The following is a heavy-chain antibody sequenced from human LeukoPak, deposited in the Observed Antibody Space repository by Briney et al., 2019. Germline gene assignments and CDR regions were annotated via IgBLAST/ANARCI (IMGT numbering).Heavy chain of an antibody. V-gene: IGHV3-23*01. CDR2: ISGTGGST. Sequence: GGSLRLSCAASGFIFSSSAMTWVRQAPGKGLEWVSAISGTGGSTVYADSVKGRLTISRDNSKNTLYLQMSSLRDEDTAIYYCTKGGSYAPLDYWGRGTLVTVSS. J-gene: IGHJ4*02. D-gene: IGHD1-26*01. CDR3: TKGGSYAPLDY. CDR1: GFIFSSSA.